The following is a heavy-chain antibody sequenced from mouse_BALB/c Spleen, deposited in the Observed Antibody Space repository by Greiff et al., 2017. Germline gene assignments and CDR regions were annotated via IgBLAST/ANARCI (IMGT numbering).Heavy chain of an antibody. CDR2: ISDGGSYT. CDR1: GFTFSDYY. CDR3: ARAHYGSSYFDV. D-gene: IGHD1-1*01. Sequence: EVKLMESGGGLVKPGGSLKLSCAASGFTFSDYYMYWVRQTPEKRLEWVATISDGGSYTYYPDSVKGRFTISRDNAKNNLYLQMSSLKSEDTAMYYCARAHYGSSYFDVWGAGTTVTVSS. J-gene: IGHJ1*01. V-gene: IGHV5-4*02.